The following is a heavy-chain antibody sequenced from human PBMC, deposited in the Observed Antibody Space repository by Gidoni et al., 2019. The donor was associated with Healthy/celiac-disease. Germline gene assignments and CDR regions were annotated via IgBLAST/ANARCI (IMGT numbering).Heavy chain of an antibody. V-gene: IGHV4-30-4*01. J-gene: IGHJ5*02. CDR1: GGSISSGDYY. Sequence: QVQLQESGPGLVKPSQTLSLTCTVSGGSISSGDYYWFWIRQPPGKGLEWFGYLYYSGSTYYNPSLKSRVTISVDTSKNQFSLKLSSVTAAETVVYYCARAGSGSYYNLWGQGTLVTVSS. CDR2: LYYSGST. CDR3: ARAGSGSYYNL. D-gene: IGHD3-10*01.